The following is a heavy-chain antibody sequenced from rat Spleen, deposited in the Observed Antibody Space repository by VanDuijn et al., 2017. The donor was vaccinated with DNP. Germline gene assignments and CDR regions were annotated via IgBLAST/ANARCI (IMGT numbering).Heavy chain of an antibody. V-gene: IGHV2-41*01. CDR3: ASGPDF. CDR2: IWNTGGT. J-gene: IGHJ1*01. Sequence: QVQLKESGPGLVQPSQTLSLTCTVAGFSLTSYNVHWVRQPPGKGLEWMGVIWNTGGTRYNSALKSRLSISKETSKSQVFLKMNSMQTEDTATYYCASGPDFWGPGTMVTVSS. CDR1: GFSLTSYN.